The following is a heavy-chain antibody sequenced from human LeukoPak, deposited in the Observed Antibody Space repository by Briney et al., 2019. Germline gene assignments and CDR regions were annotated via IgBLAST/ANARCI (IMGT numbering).Heavy chain of an antibody. J-gene: IGHJ4*02. V-gene: IGHV1-2*02. CDR1: GYTFTAYY. CDR3: ARWAFATTSVDS. CDR2: INPNSGDT. Sequence: ASVKVSCKASGYTFTAYYMHWVRQAPGQGLEWMGWINPNSGDTNYSQKFQDRVTMTRDTSISTAYMELSSLRSDDMAVYYCARWAFATTSVDSWGQGTLVTVSS. D-gene: IGHD2/OR15-2a*01.